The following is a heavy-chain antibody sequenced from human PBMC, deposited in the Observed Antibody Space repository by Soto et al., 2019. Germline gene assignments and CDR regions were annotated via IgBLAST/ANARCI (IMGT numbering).Heavy chain of an antibody. Sequence: GGSLRLSGAASGFTFSSYWMSWVRQAPGKGLEWVANIKQDGSEKYYVDSVKGRFSISRDNAKNSLYLQMNSLRAEDTAVYYCARITYCTNGVCYFPDYNWFDPWGQGTLVTVSS. CDR1: GFTFSSYW. D-gene: IGHD2-8*01. CDR3: ARITYCTNGVCYFPDYNWFDP. V-gene: IGHV3-7*01. J-gene: IGHJ5*01. CDR2: IKQDGSEK.